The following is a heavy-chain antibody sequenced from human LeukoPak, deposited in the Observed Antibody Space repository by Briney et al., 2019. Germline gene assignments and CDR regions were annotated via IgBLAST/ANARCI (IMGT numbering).Heavy chain of an antibody. J-gene: IGHJ4*02. D-gene: IGHD2-15*01. CDR3: ARGYCSGGSCYHFDS. CDR2: VNSNSGGT. V-gene: IGHV1-2*02. CDR1: GFTFNRYG. Sequence: ASVKVSCRASGFTFNRYGISWVRQAPGQGLEWMGWVNSNSGGTHYAQKFEGRVTMTRDTSISTAYMEVSSLKIDDTALYYCARGYCSGGSCYHFDSWGQGTLVTVSS.